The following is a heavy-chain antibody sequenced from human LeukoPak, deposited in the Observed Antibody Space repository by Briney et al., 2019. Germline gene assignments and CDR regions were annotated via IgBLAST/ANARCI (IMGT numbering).Heavy chain of an antibody. V-gene: IGHV3-30*18. CDR2: ISYDGSNK. J-gene: IGHJ4*02. D-gene: IGHD3-9*01. CDR1: GFTFSSYG. CDR3: AKDSKRYFDWLFKATDY. Sequence: GGSLRLSCAASGFTFSSYGMHWVRQAPGKGLEWVAVISYDGSNKYYADSVKGRFTISRDNSKNTLYLQMNSLRAEDTAVYYCAKDSKRYFDWLFKATDYWGQGTLVTVSS.